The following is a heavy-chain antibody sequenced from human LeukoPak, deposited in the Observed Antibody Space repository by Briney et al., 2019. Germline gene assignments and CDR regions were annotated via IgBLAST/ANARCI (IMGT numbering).Heavy chain of an antibody. Sequence: PGGSLRLSCAASGFIVSSSYLNWVRQTPGKGLEWVSVIYSGGSTYYADSVKGRFTISKDNSKNMLYLQMNNLRAEDSAIYYCARAIRGGPYYYGIDVWGQGTKVTVSS. V-gene: IGHV3-53*01. CDR2: IYSGGST. J-gene: IGHJ6*02. CDR3: ARAIRGGPYYYGIDV. CDR1: GFIVSSSY.